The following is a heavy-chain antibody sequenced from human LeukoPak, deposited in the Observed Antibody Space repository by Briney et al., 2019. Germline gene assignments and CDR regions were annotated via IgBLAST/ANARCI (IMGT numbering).Heavy chain of an antibody. D-gene: IGHD6-19*01. CDR3: ARSKARYIAVVVNFDY. V-gene: IGHV3-48*03. Sequence: GGSLRLSCAASGFTFSSYEMNWVRQAPGKGLEWVSYISSSGSTIYYADSVKGRFTISRDNAKNSLYLQMNSLRAEDTAVYYCARSKARYIAVVVNFDYWGQGTLVTVSS. CDR1: GFTFSSYE. CDR2: ISSSGSTI. J-gene: IGHJ4*02.